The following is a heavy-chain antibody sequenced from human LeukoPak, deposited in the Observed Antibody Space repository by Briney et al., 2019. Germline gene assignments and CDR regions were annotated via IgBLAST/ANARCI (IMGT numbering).Heavy chain of an antibody. CDR1: GYSISSGYY. J-gene: IGHJ6*03. D-gene: IGHD1-26*01. CDR3: ARWEGYYMDV. V-gene: IGHV4-38-2*02. Sequence: SETLSLTCTVSGYSISSGYYWGWIRQPPGKGLEWIGSMYHSGSTYYNPSLKSRVTISVDTSKNQFSLRLSSVTAADTAVYYCARWEGYYMDVWGKGTTVTVSS. CDR2: MYHSGST.